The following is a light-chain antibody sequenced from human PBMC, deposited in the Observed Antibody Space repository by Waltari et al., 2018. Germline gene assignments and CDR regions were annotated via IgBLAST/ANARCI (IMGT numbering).Light chain of an antibody. CDR2: RNH. CDR1: NSNIGSNY. CDR3: AAWDDSLSVWV. J-gene: IGLJ3*02. V-gene: IGLV1-47*01. Sequence: QSVLTQSPSASGAPGQSVTISCSGSNSNIGSNYVYWYQQLPGTAPKVLIYRNHQLPPRVPERFSGSKSYTSASLAFSGLRSEDEADYYCAAWDDSLSVWVFGERTKLTVL.